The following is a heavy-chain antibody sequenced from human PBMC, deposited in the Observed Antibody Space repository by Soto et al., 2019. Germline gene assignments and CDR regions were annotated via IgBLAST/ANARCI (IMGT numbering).Heavy chain of an antibody. CDR1: GFTFSSYA. V-gene: IGHV3-23*01. Sequence: PGGSLRLSCAASGFTFSSYAMSWVRQAPGKGLEWVSAISGSGGSTYYADSVKGRFTISRDNSKNTLYLQMNSLRAEDTAVYYCANRPGGITIFGVETYRMDVWGQGTTVTVSS. CDR3: ANRPGGITIFGVETYRMDV. J-gene: IGHJ6*02. CDR2: ISGSGGST. D-gene: IGHD3-3*01.